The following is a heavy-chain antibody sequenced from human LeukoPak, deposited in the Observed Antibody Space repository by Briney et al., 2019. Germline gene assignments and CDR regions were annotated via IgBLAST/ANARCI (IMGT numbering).Heavy chain of an antibody. CDR2: IYTSGST. CDR1: GGSISSGSYY. D-gene: IGHD5-18*01. J-gene: IGHJ6*03. V-gene: IGHV4-61*02. CDR3: ARDYVYGYSYGFYYYYMDV. Sequence: SETLSLTCTVSGGSISSGSYYWSWVRQPAGKGLEWTGRIYTSGSTNYKPSLKSRVTISVDTSKNQCSLKLSSVTAADTAVYYCARDYVYGYSYGFYYYYMDVWGKGTTVTVSS.